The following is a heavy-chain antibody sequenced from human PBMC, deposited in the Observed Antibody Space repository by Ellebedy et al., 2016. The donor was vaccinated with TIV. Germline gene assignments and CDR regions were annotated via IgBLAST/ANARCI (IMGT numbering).Heavy chain of an antibody. Sequence: AASVKVSCKASGYGFNDYYIHWVRQARGQGLEWMGWINPNSGDTNYAQKFQGRVTMTRDASISTAYLELSRLTSDDTAVYYCARDPRWTDSFDMWGQGTMVTVSS. V-gene: IGHV1-2*02. CDR1: GYGFNDYY. D-gene: IGHD3-3*01. CDR2: INPNSGDT. CDR3: ARDPRWTDSFDM. J-gene: IGHJ3*02.